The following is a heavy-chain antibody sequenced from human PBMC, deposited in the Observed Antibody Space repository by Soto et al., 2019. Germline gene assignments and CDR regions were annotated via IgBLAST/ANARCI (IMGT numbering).Heavy chain of an antibody. Sequence: EVQLLESGGGLVQPGGSLRLSCAASGFTFSNYAVSWVLQAPGKGLEWVSGVSGRDESTYHADSVKGRFTISLDNSKNTLYLQMNSLRAEDTAVYYCATLSSGSYFPPAVSYLDFLGQGTLGTFSA. V-gene: IGHV3-23*01. J-gene: IGHJ4*02. CDR1: GFTFSNYA. D-gene: IGHD3-22*01. CDR3: ATLSSGSYFPPAVSYLDF. CDR2: VSGRDEST.